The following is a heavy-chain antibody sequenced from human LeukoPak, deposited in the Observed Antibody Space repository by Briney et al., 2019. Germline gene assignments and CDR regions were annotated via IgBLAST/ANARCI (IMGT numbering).Heavy chain of an antibody. V-gene: IGHV1-69*13. CDR3: ARSSGITDY. Sequence: ASVKVSCKASGGTFSSYAISWGGQGRGQGVEWMGGIIPIFGTANYAQKFQGRVTITADESTSTAYMELSSLRSEDTAVYYCARSSGITDYWGQGTLVTVSS. CDR2: IIPIFGTA. CDR1: GGTFSSYA. J-gene: IGHJ4*02. D-gene: IGHD3-22*01.